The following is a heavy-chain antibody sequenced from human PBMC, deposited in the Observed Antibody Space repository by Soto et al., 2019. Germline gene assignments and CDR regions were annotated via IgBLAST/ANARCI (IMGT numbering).Heavy chain of an antibody. CDR2: INPSGGST. Sequence: ASVKVSCKASGYTFTSYYMHWVRQAPGQGLEWMGIINPSGGSTSYAQKFQGRVTMTRDTSTSTVYMELSSLRSEDTAVYYCARDLTPPGSDGPLDYWCQGTLVTVSS. D-gene: IGHD2-21*02. V-gene: IGHV1-46*01. CDR1: GYTFTSYY. CDR3: ARDLTPPGSDGPLDY. J-gene: IGHJ4*02.